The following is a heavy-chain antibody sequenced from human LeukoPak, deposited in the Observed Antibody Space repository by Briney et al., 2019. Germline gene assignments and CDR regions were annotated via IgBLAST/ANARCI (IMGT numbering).Heavy chain of an antibody. Sequence: QPGGSLRLSCAASGFTFTSYSMNWVRQAPGKGLERVSTISGGGGSTYYADSVKGRFTISRDNSKNTLYLQVNSLRAEDTAVYYCAKGGKWDVTPFDYWGQGTLVTVSS. V-gene: IGHV3-23*01. CDR2: ISGGGGST. D-gene: IGHD1-26*01. CDR3: AKGGKWDVTPFDY. CDR1: GFTFTSYS. J-gene: IGHJ4*02.